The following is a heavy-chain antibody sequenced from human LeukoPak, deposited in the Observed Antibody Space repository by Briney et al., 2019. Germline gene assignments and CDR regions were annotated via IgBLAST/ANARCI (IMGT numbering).Heavy chain of an antibody. Sequence: GGSLRLSCAASGFTFSSYWMHWVRQAPGKGLVWVSVIYSGGSTYYADSVKGRFTISRDNSKNTLYLQMNTLRAEDTAVYYCARGRSGSYIDYWGQGTLVTVSS. CDR1: GFTFSSYW. CDR2: IYSGGST. V-gene: IGHV3-66*01. D-gene: IGHD1-26*01. J-gene: IGHJ4*02. CDR3: ARGRSGSYIDY.